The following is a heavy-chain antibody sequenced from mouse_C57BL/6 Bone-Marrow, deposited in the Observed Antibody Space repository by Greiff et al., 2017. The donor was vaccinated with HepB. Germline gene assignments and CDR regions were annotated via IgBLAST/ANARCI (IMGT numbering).Heavy chain of an antibody. D-gene: IGHD1-1*01. CDR3: ARTYYF. Sequence: EVKLLESGPGLVKPSQSLSLTCSVTGYSITSGYYWNWIRQFPGNKLEWMGYISYDGSNNYNPSLKNRISITRDTSKNQFFLKLNSVTTEDTATYYCARTYYFGGQGTLVTVSA. V-gene: IGHV3-6*01. CDR2: ISYDGSN. CDR1: GYSITSGYY. J-gene: IGHJ3*01.